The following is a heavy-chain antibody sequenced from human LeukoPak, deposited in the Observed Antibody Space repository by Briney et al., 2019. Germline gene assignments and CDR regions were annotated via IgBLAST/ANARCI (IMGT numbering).Heavy chain of an antibody. CDR2: MNPNSGNT. V-gene: IGHV1-8*01. CDR1: GYTFTSYD. J-gene: IGHJ3*02. Sequence: ASVKVSCKASGYTFTSYDINWVRQATGQGLEWMGWMNPNSGNTGYAQKLQGRVTMTTDTSTSTAYMELRSLRSDDTAVYYCARVGYCTNGVCYDAFDIWGQGTMVTVSS. D-gene: IGHD2-8*01. CDR3: ARVGYCTNGVCYDAFDI.